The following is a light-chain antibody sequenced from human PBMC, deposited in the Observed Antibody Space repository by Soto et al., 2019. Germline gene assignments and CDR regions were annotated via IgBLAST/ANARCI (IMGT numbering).Light chain of an antibody. V-gene: IGKV1-8*01. CDR2: AAS. CDR1: QGISSY. Sequence: AIQMTQSPSSLYPSXGDRVPIPXXASQGISSYLAWHQQKPGKAPKLLIYAASTLQSGVPSRFSGSGSGTDFTLTISCLQSEDFATYYCQQYYSYPQTFGQGTKVDIK. CDR3: QQYYSYPQT. J-gene: IGKJ1*01.